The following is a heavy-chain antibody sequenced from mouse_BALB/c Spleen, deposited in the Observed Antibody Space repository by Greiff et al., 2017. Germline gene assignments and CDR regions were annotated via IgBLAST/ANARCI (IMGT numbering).Heavy chain of an antibody. CDR3: ARDAQLGAYFDV. D-gene: IGHD4-1*01. Sequence: VQLQESGPGLVAPSQSLSITCSVSGFSLTSYGVHWVRQPPGKGLEWMGVIWAGGSTNYNSALMSRLSISKDNSKSQVFLKMNSLQTDDTAMYYCARDAQLGAYFDVWGAGTTVTVSA. V-gene: IGHV2-9*02. CDR1: GFSLTSYG. CDR2: IWAGGST. J-gene: IGHJ1*01.